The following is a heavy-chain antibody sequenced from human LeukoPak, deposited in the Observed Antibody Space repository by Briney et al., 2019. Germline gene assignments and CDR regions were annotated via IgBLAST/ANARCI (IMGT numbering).Heavy chain of an antibody. CDR1: GGSISSYY. CDR2: IYTSGST. V-gene: IGHV4-4*09. Sequence: SETLSLTCTVSGGSISSYYWSWIRQPPGKGLEWIGYIYTSGSTNYNPSLKSRVTISVDTSKNQFSLKLSSVTAADTAVYYCARGVDCSSTSCYWVWFDPLGQGTLGTVSA. D-gene: IGHD2-2*01. J-gene: IGHJ5*02. CDR3: ARGVDCSSTSCYWVWFDP.